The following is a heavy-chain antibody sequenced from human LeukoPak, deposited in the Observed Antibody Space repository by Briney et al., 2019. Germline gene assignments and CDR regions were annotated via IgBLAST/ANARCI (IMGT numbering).Heavy chain of an antibody. CDR2: ISSSSSYI. CDR1: GFTFSNHD. V-gene: IGHV3-21*01. CDR3: ARDLGQYYDTSDNWFDP. D-gene: IGHD3-22*01. J-gene: IGHJ5*02. Sequence: GGSLRLSCVASGFTFSNHDMNWVRQAPGKGLEWVSFISSSSSYIYYADSVKGRFTISRDNAKKSLYLQMNSLRAEDTAVYYCARDLGQYYDTSDNWFDPWGQGTLVTVSS.